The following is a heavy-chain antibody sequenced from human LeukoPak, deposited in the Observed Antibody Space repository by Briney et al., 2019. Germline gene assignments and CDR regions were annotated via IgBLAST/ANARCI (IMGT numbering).Heavy chain of an antibody. CDR3: ARDADSSSWSMYYYYGMDV. CDR1: GNYW. V-gene: IGHV3-74*01. J-gene: IGHJ6*02. CDR2: INSDGSWT. Sequence: PGGSLRLSCAASGNYWMHWVRQVPGKGLVWVSHINSDGSWTSYADSVKGRFTISKDNAKNTVYLQMNSLRAEDTAVYYCARDADSSSWSMYYYYGMDVWGQGTTVIVSS. D-gene: IGHD6-13*01.